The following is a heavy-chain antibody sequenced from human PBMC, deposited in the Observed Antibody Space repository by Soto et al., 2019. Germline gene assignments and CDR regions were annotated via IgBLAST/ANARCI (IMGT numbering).Heavy chain of an antibody. V-gene: IGHV3-30*18. CDR3: AKGRGNYWAIDS. J-gene: IGHJ4*02. CDR1: GFTFSSYG. D-gene: IGHD1-7*01. Sequence: QVQLVESGGGVVQPGRSLRLSCAASGFTFSSYGMHWVRQAPGKGLEWVAVILSDGNNKFYADSVKGRFTISRDNSKNTLYLQMDSLRVEDTAVYYCAKGRGNYWAIDSWGQATLVTVSS. CDR2: ILSDGNNK.